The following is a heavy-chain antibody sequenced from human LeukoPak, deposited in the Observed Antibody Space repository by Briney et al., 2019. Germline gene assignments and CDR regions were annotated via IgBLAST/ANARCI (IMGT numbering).Heavy chain of an antibody. V-gene: IGHV6-1*01. CDR2: TYYRSTWYN. J-gene: IGHJ5*02. Sequence: HSQTLSLTCAISGDSVSSNSVTWNWIRQSPSRGLEWLGRTYYRSTWYNDYAVCVRGRITVNPDTSKNQFSLHLNSVTPEDTAVYYCARRLTQYDCFDPWGQGILVTVSS. D-gene: IGHD2-2*01. CDR1: GDSVSSNSVT. CDR3: ARRLTQYDCFDP.